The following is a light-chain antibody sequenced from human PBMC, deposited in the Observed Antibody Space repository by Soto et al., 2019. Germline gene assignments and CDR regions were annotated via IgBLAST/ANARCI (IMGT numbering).Light chain of an antibody. V-gene: IGKV3-15*01. CDR1: QSVRDN. CDR2: GAS. CDR3: QQYNNWPLT. J-gene: IGKJ3*01. Sequence: EVVMTQSPATLSVSPGERVTLSCRASQSVRDNLAWYQQKPGQPPRLLIYGASTRATGLPARFSGSGSVTDFTLTISSLQSEDFAVYYCQQYNNWPLTFGPGTKVDL.